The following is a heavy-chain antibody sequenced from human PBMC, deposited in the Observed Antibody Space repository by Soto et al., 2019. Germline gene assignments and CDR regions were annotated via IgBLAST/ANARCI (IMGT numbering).Heavy chain of an antibody. J-gene: IGHJ5*02. CDR1: GYSISSGYY. D-gene: IGHD4-17*01. Sequence: SETLSLTCAVSGYSISSGYYWGWIRQTPGKGLEWIASIYHSGSTYYNPSLKSRVTISVDTSKNQFSLKLTSVTAADTAVYYCARAAATVTPGWFDPWGQGIMVTSPQ. CDR2: IYHSGST. V-gene: IGHV4-38-2*01. CDR3: ARAAATVTPGWFDP.